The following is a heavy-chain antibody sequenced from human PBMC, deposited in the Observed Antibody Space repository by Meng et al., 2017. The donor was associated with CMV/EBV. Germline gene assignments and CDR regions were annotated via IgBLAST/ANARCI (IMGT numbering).Heavy chain of an antibody. CDR2: IYSGGST. CDR3: ARDQPGDGYNEGAFDI. CDR1: GFTVSSNY. Sequence: LKISCAASGFTVSSNYMSWVRQAPGKGLEWVSVIYSGGSTYYADSVKGRFTISRDNSKNTLYLQMNSLRAEDTAVYYCARDQPGDGYNEGAFDIWGQGTMVTVSS. J-gene: IGHJ3*02. D-gene: IGHD5-24*01. V-gene: IGHV3-53*01.